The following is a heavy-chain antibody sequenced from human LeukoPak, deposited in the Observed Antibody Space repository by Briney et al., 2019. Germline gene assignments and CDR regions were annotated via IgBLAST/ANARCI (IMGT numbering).Heavy chain of an antibody. CDR2: IYYSGST. V-gene: IGHV4-59*01. D-gene: IGHD5-24*01. J-gene: IGHJ3*02. Sequence: SETLSLTCAVYGGSFSGYYWSWIRQPPGKGLEWIGYIYYSGSTNYNPSLKSRVTKSVDTSKNQFSLKLSSVTAADTAVYYCARGVLDAYTHPAAFDIWGQGTMVTVSS. CDR3: ARGVLDAYTHPAAFDI. CDR1: GGSFSGYY.